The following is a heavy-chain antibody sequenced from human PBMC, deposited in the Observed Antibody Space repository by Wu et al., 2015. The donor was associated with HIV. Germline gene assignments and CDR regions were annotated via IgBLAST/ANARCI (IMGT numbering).Heavy chain of an antibody. J-gene: IGHJ5*02. V-gene: IGHV4-34*02. CDR2: INHSGST. Sequence: QVQLQQWGAGLLKPSETLSLTCAVYGGSFSDYYWSWIRQTPGKGLEWIGEINHSGSTNFNPSLKTRVTISVDTSKNQFSLRLGSVTAADTAMYYCARGGHNWFDPWGQGTLVTVSS. CDR1: GGSFSDYY. CDR3: ARGGHNWFDP.